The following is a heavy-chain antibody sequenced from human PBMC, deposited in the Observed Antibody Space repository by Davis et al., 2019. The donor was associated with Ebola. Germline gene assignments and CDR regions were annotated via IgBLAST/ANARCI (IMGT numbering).Heavy chain of an antibody. Sequence: PSETLSLTCAVYGGSFSGYYWSWIRQPPGKGLEWIGEINHSGSTNYNPSLKSRVTISVDTSKNQFSLKLSSVTAADTAVYYCARGTRGVVVPAAISPYHYYYMDVWGKGTTVTVSS. CDR3: ARGTRGVVVPAAISPYHYYYMDV. D-gene: IGHD2-2*02. V-gene: IGHV4-34*01. CDR2: INHSGST. J-gene: IGHJ6*03. CDR1: GGSFSGYY.